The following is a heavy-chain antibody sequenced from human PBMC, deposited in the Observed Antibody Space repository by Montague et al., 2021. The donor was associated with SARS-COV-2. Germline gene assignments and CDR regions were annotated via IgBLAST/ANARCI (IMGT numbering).Heavy chain of an antibody. CDR2: IYSGGSST. CDR1: GFTFSSYA. Sequence: SRRISWAASGFTFSSYAMSWVRQAPGKGLEWVSVIYSGGSSTYYADSVKGRFTISRDNSKNTLYLQMNSLRAEDTAVYYCAKDVWAAATEQAYYYYGMDVWGQGTTVTVSS. CDR3: AKDVWAAATEQAYYYYGMDV. J-gene: IGHJ6*02. V-gene: IGHV3-23*03. D-gene: IGHD2-2*01.